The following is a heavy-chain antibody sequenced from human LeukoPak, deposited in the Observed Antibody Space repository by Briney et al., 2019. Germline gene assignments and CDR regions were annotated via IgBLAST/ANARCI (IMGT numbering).Heavy chain of an antibody. CDR1: GGTFSSYA. CDR2: IIPIFGTA. V-gene: IGHV1-69*13. Sequence: SVKVSCKASGGTFSSYAISWVRQAPGQGLEWMGGIIPIFGTANYAQKFQGRVTITADESTSTAYMELSSLRSEDTAVYYYARGLWFGEPYYYYYGMDVWGQGTTVTVSS. D-gene: IGHD3-10*01. CDR3: ARGLWFGEPYYYYYGMDV. J-gene: IGHJ6*02.